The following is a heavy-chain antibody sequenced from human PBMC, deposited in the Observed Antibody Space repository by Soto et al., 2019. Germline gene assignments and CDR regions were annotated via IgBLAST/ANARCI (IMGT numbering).Heavy chain of an antibody. CDR3: ASRITGTTYYYYYYGMDV. Sequence: GASVKVSCKASGGTFSSYVISWVRQAPGQGLEWMGGIIPIFGTANYAQKFQGRVTITADESTSTAYMELSSLRSEDTAVYYCASRITGTTYYYYYYGMDVWGQGTTVTVSS. CDR2: IIPIFGTA. CDR1: GGTFSSYV. D-gene: IGHD1-7*01. V-gene: IGHV1-69*13. J-gene: IGHJ6*02.